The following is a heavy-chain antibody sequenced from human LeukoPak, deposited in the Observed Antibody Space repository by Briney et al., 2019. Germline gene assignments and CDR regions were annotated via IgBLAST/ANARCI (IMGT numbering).Heavy chain of an antibody. CDR1: GYSFTSYW. D-gene: IGHD3-22*01. V-gene: IGHV5-51*01. CDR2: IYCADSDT. CDR3: ARRSLESSGFYSSHFFDY. Sequence: GESLKISCKASGYSFTSYWIGWVRQMPGKGLEWMGIIYCADSDTRYSPSFQGQVTISADTSTRTAYLEWTSLEASDSAMYFCARRSLESSGFYSSHFFDYWGRGTLVTVSS. J-gene: IGHJ4*02.